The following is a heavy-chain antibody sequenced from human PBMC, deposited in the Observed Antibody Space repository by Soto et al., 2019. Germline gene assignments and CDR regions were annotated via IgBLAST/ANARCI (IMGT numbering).Heavy chain of an antibody. CDR1: GFTFNNYD. J-gene: IGHJ4*01. Sequence: GGSLRLSCAASGFTFNNYDMGWVRQAPGMGLEWVSGISASGDSTQYADSVKGRFTISRDNSKNTLYLQMNSLRAEDTAVYYCAKDAPRANGWYYFDYWGHGTLVTVSS. V-gene: IGHV3-23*01. D-gene: IGHD6-19*01. CDR3: AKDAPRANGWYYFDY. CDR2: ISASGDST.